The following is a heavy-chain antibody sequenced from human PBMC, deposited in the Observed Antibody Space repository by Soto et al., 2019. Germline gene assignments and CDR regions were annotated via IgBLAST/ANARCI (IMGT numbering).Heavy chain of an antibody. CDR2: INHSGST. CDR3: ARGPYPKGSDY. CDR1: GGSFSGYY. D-gene: IGHD3-10*01. V-gene: IGHV4-34*01. J-gene: IGHJ4*02. Sequence: PSETLSLTCAVYGGSFSGYYWSWIRQPPGKGLEWIGEINHSGSTNYNPSLKSRVTISVDTSKNQFSLKLSSVTAADTAVYYCARGPYPKGSDYWGQGTLVTVSS.